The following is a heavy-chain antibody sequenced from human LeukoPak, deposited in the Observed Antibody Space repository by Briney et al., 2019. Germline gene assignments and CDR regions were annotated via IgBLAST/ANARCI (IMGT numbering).Heavy chain of an antibody. CDR1: GGTFSSYA. CDR2: MNPNSGNT. CDR3: ARVRAYYDSSEAY. Sequence: ASVKVSCKASGGTFSSYAISWVRQATGQGLEWMGWMNPNSGNTGYAQKFQGRVTMTRNTSITTAYMELSSLRSEDMAVYYCARVRAYYDSSEAYWGQGTLATVSS. D-gene: IGHD3-22*01. J-gene: IGHJ4*02. V-gene: IGHV1-8*02.